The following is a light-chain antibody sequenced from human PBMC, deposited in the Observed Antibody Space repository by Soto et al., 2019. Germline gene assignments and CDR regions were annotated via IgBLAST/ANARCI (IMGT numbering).Light chain of an antibody. CDR2: EVT. Sequence: QSVLTQPPSASGSPGQSVTISCSGTSSDVGGYDYVSWYQQHPGKAPKLMIYEVTKRPSGVPDRFSGSKSGNTASLTVSGLQAEHEADYYCSSFAGSNTFDVVFGGGTKVTVL. J-gene: IGLJ2*01. CDR1: SSDVGGYDY. V-gene: IGLV2-8*01. CDR3: SSFAGSNTFDVV.